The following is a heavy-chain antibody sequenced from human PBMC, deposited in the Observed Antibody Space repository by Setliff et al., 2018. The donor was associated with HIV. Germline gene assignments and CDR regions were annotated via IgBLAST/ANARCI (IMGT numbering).Heavy chain of an antibody. CDR3: ARVGPFAFDSSGYAEF. D-gene: IGHD3-22*01. Sequence: ASVKVSCKASGYTFSSFAISWVRQAPGQGLEWMAWISAYNGNTNYAQGVQGRVTVATATSTSTAYMELRGLRSDDTAVYFCARVGPFAFDSSGYAEFWGQGTLVTVSS. CDR2: ISAYNGNT. J-gene: IGHJ4*02. V-gene: IGHV1-18*01. CDR1: GYTFSSFA.